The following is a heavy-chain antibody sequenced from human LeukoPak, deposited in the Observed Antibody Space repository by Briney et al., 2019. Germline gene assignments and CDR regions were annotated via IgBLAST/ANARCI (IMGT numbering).Heavy chain of an antibody. CDR1: GYTFTSYY. CDR2: INPSGGST. Sequence: ASVKVSCKASGYTFTSYYVHWVRQAPGQGLEWMGIINPSGGSTSYAQKFQGRVTMTRDMSTSTDYMELCSLRSEDTAVYYCARDNSVEDTAWWFDSWGQGTLVTVSS. CDR3: ARDNSVEDTAWWFDS. J-gene: IGHJ5*01. V-gene: IGHV1-46*01. D-gene: IGHD4-23*01.